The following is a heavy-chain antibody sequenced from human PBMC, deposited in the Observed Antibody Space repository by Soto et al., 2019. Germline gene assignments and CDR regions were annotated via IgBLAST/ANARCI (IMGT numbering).Heavy chain of an antibody. V-gene: IGHV1-24*01. D-gene: IGHD3-10*01. CDR1: GYTLTELS. J-gene: IGHJ4*02. Sequence: ASVKVSCKVSGYTLTELSMHWVREAPGKGLEWMGGSDHEDSERIYARMFQGRVTRTEDACAVTACMELSSLRSEDTAVYYGATRDRGFDCWGQGTQV. CDR2: SDHEDSER. CDR3: ATRDRGFDC.